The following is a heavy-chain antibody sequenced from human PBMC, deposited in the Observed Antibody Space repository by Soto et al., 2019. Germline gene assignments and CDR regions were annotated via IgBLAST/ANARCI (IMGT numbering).Heavy chain of an antibody. CDR2: INPSGGST. CDR1: GYTFTNYL. J-gene: IGHJ6*02. D-gene: IGHD3-16*01. V-gene: IGHV1-46*03. Sequence: QVQLVQSGAEVKKPGASVKVSCKAFGYTFTNYLMHWVRQAPGQGLEWMGTINPSGGSTDYAQKFQVTVTRTRDTSTSTVYMELSSLRSEDTDVYTCAFSYGKGALDVWGQGTTVTVSS. CDR3: AFSYGKGALDV.